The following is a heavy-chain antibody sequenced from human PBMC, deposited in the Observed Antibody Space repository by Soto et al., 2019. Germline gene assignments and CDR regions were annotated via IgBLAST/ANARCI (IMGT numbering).Heavy chain of an antibody. CDR3: ARGPRYYDFWSGYYYGMGV. D-gene: IGHD3-3*01. V-gene: IGHV4-30-4*01. J-gene: IGHJ6*02. CDR2: IYYSGST. CDR1: GGSISSGDYY. Sequence: PSETLSLTCTVSGGSISSGDYYWSWIRQPPGKGLEWIGYIYYSGSTYYNPSLKSRVTISVDTSKNQFSLKLSSVTAADTAVYYCARGPRYYDFWSGYYYGMGVWGQGTTVTVSS.